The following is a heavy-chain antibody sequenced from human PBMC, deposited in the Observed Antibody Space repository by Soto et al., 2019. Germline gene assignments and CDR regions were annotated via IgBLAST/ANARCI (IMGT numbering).Heavy chain of an antibody. V-gene: IGHV3-21*01. CDR1: GFTFSSYS. D-gene: IGHD3-22*01. CDR3: ARAPYYYDSSGYWAY. J-gene: IGHJ4*02. CDR2: ISSSSSYI. Sequence: PGGSLGLSCAASGFTFSSYSMNWVRQAPGKGLEWVSSISSSSSYIYYADSVKGRFTISRDNAKNSLYLQMNSLRAEDTAVYYCARAPYYYDSSGYWAYWGQGTLVXVSS.